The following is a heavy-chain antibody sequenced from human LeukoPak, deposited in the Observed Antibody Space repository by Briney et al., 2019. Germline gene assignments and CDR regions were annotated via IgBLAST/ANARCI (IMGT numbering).Heavy chain of an antibody. J-gene: IGHJ3*02. CDR3: ARENYGDYVSAFDI. CDR2: INPNSGGT. CDR1: GYTFTGYY. V-gene: IGHV1-2*02. D-gene: IGHD4-17*01. Sequence: ASVKVSCKASGYTFTGYYIHWVRQAPGQGLEWMGWINPNSGGTNYAQKFQGRVTMTRDTSISTAYMDLSSLRSEDTAVYYCARENYGDYVSAFDIWGQGTMVTVSS.